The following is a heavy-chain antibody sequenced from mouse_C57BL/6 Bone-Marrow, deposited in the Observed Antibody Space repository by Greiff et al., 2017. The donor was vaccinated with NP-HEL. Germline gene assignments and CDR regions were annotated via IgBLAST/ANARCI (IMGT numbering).Heavy chain of an antibody. Sequence: VQGVESGPGLVQPSQSLSITCTVSGFSLTSYGVHWVRQSPGKGLEWLGVIWSGGSTDYNAAFISRLSISKDNSKSQVFFKMNSLQADDTAIYYCARNPSHYYGSSHWYFDVWGTGTTVTVSS. D-gene: IGHD1-1*01. CDR1: GFSLTSYG. CDR3: ARNPSHYYGSSHWYFDV. V-gene: IGHV2-2*01. CDR2: IWSGGST. J-gene: IGHJ1*03.